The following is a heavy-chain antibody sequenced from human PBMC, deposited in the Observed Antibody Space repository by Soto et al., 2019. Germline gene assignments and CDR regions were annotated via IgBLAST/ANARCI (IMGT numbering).Heavy chain of an antibody. CDR1: GGSISSGGYY. CDR2: IYHSGTT. D-gene: IGHD3-10*01. CDR3: ARDGTFYGSGSGANMDV. V-gene: IGHV4-31*03. J-gene: IGHJ6*02. Sequence: SETLSLTCTVSGGSISSGGYYWSWIRLHPGKGLEWIGYIYHSGTTYYNPSLKSRVTISVDTSKNQFSLNLTSVTAADTAVYYCARDGTFYGSGSGANMDVWGQGTTVT.